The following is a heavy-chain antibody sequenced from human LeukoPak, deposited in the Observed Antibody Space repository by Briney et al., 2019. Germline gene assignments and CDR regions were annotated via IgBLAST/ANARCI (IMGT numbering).Heavy chain of an antibody. CDR2: ISTSSTYI. D-gene: IGHD6-19*01. J-gene: IGHJ4*02. CDR1: GFTFSSYN. Sequence: GGSLRLSCAASGFTFSSYNMNWVRQAPGKGLEWLSFISTSSTYIYYADSVKGRFTISRDNAKNSLYLQINSLRAEDTAVYYCAREQEAVADFWGQGTLVTVSS. CDR3: AREQEAVADF. V-gene: IGHV3-21*06.